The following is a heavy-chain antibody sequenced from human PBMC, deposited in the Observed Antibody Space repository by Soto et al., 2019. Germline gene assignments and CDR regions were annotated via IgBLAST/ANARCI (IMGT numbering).Heavy chain of an antibody. CDR3: AKGPMVVVITGGTDY. Sequence: GGSLRLSCAASGFTFSSYGMHWVRQAPGKGLEWVAVISYDGSNKYYADSVKGRFTISRDNSKNTLYLQMNSLRAEDTAVYYCAKGPMVVVITGGTDYWGQGTLVTVSS. CDR2: ISYDGSNK. V-gene: IGHV3-30*18. J-gene: IGHJ4*02. CDR1: GFTFSSYG. D-gene: IGHD3-22*01.